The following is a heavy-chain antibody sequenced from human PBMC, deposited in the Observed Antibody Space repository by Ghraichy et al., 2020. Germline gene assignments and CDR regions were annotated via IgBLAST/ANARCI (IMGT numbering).Heavy chain of an antibody. CDR3: ARESERRWVPAV. J-gene: IGHJ4*02. V-gene: IGHV4-39*02. Sequence: SETLSLTCTVSGGSISSSSYYWGWIRQPPGKGLEWIGSIYYSGSTYYNPSLKSRVTISVDTSKNQFSLKLSSVTAADTAVYYCARESERRWVPAVWGQGTLVTVSS. D-gene: IGHD3-10*01. CDR1: GGSISSSSYY. CDR2: IYYSGST.